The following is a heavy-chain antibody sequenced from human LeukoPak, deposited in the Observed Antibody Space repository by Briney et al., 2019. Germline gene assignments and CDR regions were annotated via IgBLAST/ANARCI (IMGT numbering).Heavy chain of an antibody. D-gene: IGHD6-19*01. Sequence: GESLKISRKGSGYSFTRYWIGWVRQMPGKALEWMGIIFPGDSDTRYSPSFQGQVTISADKATTYLQWSGLKASDTAMYYCARGRAVAGHAAEYFENWGQGTLVIVSS. CDR3: ARGRAVAGHAAEYFEN. CDR2: IFPGDSDT. J-gene: IGHJ1*01. CDR1: GYSFTRYW. V-gene: IGHV5-51*01.